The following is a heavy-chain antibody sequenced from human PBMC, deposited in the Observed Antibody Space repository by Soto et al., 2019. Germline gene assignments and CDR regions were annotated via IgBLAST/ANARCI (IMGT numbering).Heavy chain of an antibody. V-gene: IGHV2-70*04. D-gene: IGHD3-10*01. CDR2: IDWDDDK. CDR3: ARIAGYYRGRQFDY. Sequence: SGPTLVNPTQTLTLTCTFSGFSLGTTGMRVSWIRQPPGKALEWLARIDWDDDKFYSTSLKTRLTISKDTSKNQVVLRMTNMDPADTATYYCARIAGYYRGRQFDYWGQGTLVTVSS. CDR1: GFSLGTTGMR. J-gene: IGHJ4*02.